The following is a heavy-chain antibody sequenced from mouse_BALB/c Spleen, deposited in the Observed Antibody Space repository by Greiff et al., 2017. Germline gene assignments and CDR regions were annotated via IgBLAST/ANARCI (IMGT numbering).Heavy chain of an antibody. CDR1: GFNIKDTY. Sequence: EVQLQQSGAELVKPGASVKLSCTASGFNIKDTYMHWVKQRPEQGLEWIGRIDPANGNTKYDPKFQGKATITADTSSNTAYLQLSSLTSEDTAVYYCASGTTVVADYWGQGTTLTVSS. CDR2: IDPANGNT. D-gene: IGHD1-1*01. J-gene: IGHJ2*01. V-gene: IGHV14-3*02. CDR3: ASGTTVVADY.